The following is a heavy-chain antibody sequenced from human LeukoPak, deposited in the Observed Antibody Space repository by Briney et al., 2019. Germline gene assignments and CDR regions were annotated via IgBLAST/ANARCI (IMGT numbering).Heavy chain of an antibody. D-gene: IGHD5-12*01. CDR1: GFTFSSYA. CDR3: AKPYSGFDNWFDP. CDR2: ISGSGGGI. Sequence: GGSLRLSCVVSGFTFSSYAMSWVRQAPGKGLEWVSAISGSGGGIYYADSVKGRVTISRDNSKSTLYLQMNNLRAEGTAVYYCAKPYSGFDNWFDPWGQGTLVTVSS. J-gene: IGHJ5*02. V-gene: IGHV3-23*01.